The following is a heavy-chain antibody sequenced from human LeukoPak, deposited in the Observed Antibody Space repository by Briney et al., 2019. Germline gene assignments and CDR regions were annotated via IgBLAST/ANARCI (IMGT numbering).Heavy chain of an antibody. Sequence: GGSLRLSCAASGFSFSSYWLHWVRQAPGKGLVWVSYSNNDGSRATYAESVKGRFTISRDSAKNTLYLQMNSLRAEDSAVYYCARGGDGSIDYWGQGTLVTVSS. CDR1: GFSFSSYW. J-gene: IGHJ4*02. CDR2: SNNDGSRA. V-gene: IGHV3-74*01. CDR3: ARGGDGSIDY. D-gene: IGHD3-10*01.